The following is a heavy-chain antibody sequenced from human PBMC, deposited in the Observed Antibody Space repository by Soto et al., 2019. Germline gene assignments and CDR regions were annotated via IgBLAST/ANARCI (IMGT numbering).Heavy chain of an antibody. CDR1: GYTFTSYG. CDR3: ARDAPYYYDSSGYYYVPYYGMDV. V-gene: IGHV1-18*04. J-gene: IGHJ6*02. CDR2: ISAYNGNT. Sequence: QVQLVQSGAEVKKPGASVKVSCKASGYTFTSYGISWVRQAPGQGLEWMGWISAYNGNTNYAQKLQGRVTMNTDKSTSTAYMELRSLISDDTAVYYCARDAPYYYDSSGYYYVPYYGMDVWGQGTTVTVSS. D-gene: IGHD3-22*01.